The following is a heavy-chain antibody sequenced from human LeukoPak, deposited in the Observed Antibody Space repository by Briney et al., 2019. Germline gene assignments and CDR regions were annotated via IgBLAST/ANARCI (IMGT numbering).Heavy chain of an antibody. CDR1: GFTFSSYA. CDR3: SRRPYSSGWYGEGNFDY. J-gene: IGHJ4*02. CDR2: IKTKPYGGTT. D-gene: IGHD6-19*01. Sequence: GGSLRLSCAASGFTFSSYAMSWVRQAPGKGREGVGFIKTKPYGGTTEYAASLEGRFTISRDDSKSIAYLQMNSLKTEDTAVYYCSRRPYSSGWYGEGNFDYWGQGALVTVSS. V-gene: IGHV3-49*04.